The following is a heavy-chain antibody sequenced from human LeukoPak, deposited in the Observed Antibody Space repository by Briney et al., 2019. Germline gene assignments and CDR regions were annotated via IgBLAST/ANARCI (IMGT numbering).Heavy chain of an antibody. CDR1: GGTFSNSI. CDR3: ASSSDGGWELLGGFDY. J-gene: IGHJ4*02. CDR2: ISAYNGNT. D-gene: IGHD1-26*01. Sequence: ASVKVSCKASGGTFSNSIISWVRQAPGQGLEWMGWISAYNGNTNYAQKLQGRVTMTTDTSTSTAYMELRSLRSDDTAVYYCASSSDGGWELLGGFDYWGQGTLVTVSS. V-gene: IGHV1-18*01.